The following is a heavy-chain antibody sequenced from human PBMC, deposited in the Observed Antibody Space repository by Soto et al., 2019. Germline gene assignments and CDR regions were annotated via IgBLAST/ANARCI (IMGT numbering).Heavy chain of an antibody. CDR2: IYWDDDK. V-gene: IGHV2-5*02. CDR1: GFSLSTSGVG. Sequence: QITLKESGPTLVKPTQTLTLTCTFSGFSLSTSGVGVGWIRQPPGKALEWLALIYWDDDKRYSPSLKGRLTIXXHXDXXQVVLTMTNMNPVETDTYYNAHSGKTAMGILELDHWGQGTLVTVFS. CDR3: AHSGKTAMGILELDH. D-gene: IGHD5-18*01. J-gene: IGHJ5*02.